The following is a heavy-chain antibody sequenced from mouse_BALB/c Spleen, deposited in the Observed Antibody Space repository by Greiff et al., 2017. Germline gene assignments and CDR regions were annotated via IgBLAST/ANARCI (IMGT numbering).Heavy chain of an antibody. CDR1: GYTFTSYW. CDR3: ASSYDWFAY. CDR2: INPSTGYT. Sequence: VQLRQSGAELAKPGASVKMSCKASGYTFTSYWMHWVKQRPGQGLEWIGYINPSTGYTEYNQKFKDKATLTADKSSSTAYMQLSSLTSEDSAVYYCASSYDWFAYWGQGTLVTVSA. D-gene: IGHD2-12*01. J-gene: IGHJ3*01. V-gene: IGHV1-7*01.